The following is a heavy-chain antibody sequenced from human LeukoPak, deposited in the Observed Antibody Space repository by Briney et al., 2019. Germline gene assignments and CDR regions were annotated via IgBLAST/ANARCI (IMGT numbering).Heavy chain of an antibody. CDR2: IQSSGRTI. Sequence: GGSLRLSCAASGFTFSNYEMNWVRRAPGKGLEWVSYIQSSGRTIYYADSVKGRFTISRDNARNSLYLQMNSLRAEDTAVYYCAKGNANWGQGTLVTVSS. CDR1: GFTFSNYE. CDR3: AKGNAN. J-gene: IGHJ4*02. V-gene: IGHV3-48*03.